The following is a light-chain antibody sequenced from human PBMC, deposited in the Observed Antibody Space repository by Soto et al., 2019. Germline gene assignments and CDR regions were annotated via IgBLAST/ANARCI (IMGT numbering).Light chain of an antibody. CDR3: SSYTSSSTLVV. CDR1: SSDVGGYNY. CDR2: DVS. V-gene: IGLV2-14*01. Sequence: QSVLTQPASVSGSPGQSITISCTGTSSDVGGYNYVSWYQQHPGKAPKLMIYDVSNRPSGVSNRFSGSKSGNTASLTISGLQAXXXXDYYCSSYTSSSTLVVFGGGTKLTVL. J-gene: IGLJ2*01.